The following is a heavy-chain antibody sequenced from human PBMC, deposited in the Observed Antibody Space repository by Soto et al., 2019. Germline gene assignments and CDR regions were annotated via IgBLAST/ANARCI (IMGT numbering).Heavy chain of an antibody. Sequence: EVQLLESGGGLVQPGGSLRLSCVASGFTFRIYNMNWVRQAPGKGLEWGSVITGSGDYTNYADPVKGRFTISRDNSKNSLYLQMNSLRAEDTAVYFWARRITSSFDYWGQGTLVNVSS. D-gene: IGHD1-20*01. V-gene: IGHV3-23*01. CDR1: GFTFRIYN. J-gene: IGHJ4*02. CDR3: ARRITSSFDY. CDR2: ITGSGDYT.